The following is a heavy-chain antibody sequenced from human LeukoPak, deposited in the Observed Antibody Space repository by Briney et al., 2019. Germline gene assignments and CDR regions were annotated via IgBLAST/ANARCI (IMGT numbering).Heavy chain of an antibody. Sequence: GGSLRLSCAASGFTFSSYWMHWVRQAPGKGLVWVSRINSDGSSTSYADSVKGRFTISRDNAKNTLYLQMNSLRAEDTAVYYCARKWFGPGAFDIWGQGTMVTVSS. V-gene: IGHV3-74*01. D-gene: IGHD3-10*01. CDR3: ARKWFGPGAFDI. CDR1: GFTFSSYW. CDR2: INSDGSST. J-gene: IGHJ3*02.